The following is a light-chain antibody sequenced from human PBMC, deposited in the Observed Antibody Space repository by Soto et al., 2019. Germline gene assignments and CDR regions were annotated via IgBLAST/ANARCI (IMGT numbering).Light chain of an antibody. CDR1: QSISSW. Sequence: DIQMTQSPSTLSASVGDRVTITCRASQSISSWLAWYQQKPGKAPKFLISDASNLESGVPSRFSGSGSGTEFTLTISSLQPDDFATYYCQQYSSYWTFGQGTKVDI. V-gene: IGKV1-5*01. J-gene: IGKJ1*01. CDR2: DAS. CDR3: QQYSSYWT.